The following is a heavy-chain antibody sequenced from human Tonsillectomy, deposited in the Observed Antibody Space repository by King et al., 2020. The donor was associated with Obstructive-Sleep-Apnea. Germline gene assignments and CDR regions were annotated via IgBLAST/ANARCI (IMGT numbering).Heavy chain of an antibody. CDR3: ARKTISSNWFDP. D-gene: IGHD3-3*01. V-gene: IGHV3-21*01. CDR1: GFTFSSYS. Sequence: VQLVESGGGLVKPGGSLRLSCAASGFTFSSYSMNWVRQAPGKGLEWVSSISSSSSYIYYADSVKGRFTISRDNAKNSLYLQMNSLRAEDTAVYYCARKTISSNWFDPWGQGTLVTVSS. CDR2: ISSSSSYI. J-gene: IGHJ5*02.